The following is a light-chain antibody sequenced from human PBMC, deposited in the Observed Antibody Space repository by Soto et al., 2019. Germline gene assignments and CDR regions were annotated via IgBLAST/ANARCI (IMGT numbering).Light chain of an antibody. V-gene: IGKV3-20*01. CDR3: QQYGSSRT. J-gene: IGKJ1*01. CDR1: ETVNSNY. Sequence: EIVLTQSPGTLSLSPGERATLSCRASETVNSNYLAWYQQKRGQAPRLLIYGASRRVTGIPDRFSGSGSGTDFTLTITRLEPEDFAVYYCQQYGSSRTFGQGTKVDIK. CDR2: GAS.